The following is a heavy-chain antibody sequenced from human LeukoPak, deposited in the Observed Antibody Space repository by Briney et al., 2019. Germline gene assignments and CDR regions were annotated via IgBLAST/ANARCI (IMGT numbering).Heavy chain of an antibody. V-gene: IGHV3-30*04. Sequence: GGSLRLSCAASGFTFSSYAMHWVRQAPGKGLEWVAAISYDGSNRYYADSVKGRFTISRDNSKNTLYLQMNSLRTEDTAVYYCATEGSFDYWGQGTLVTVSS. CDR2: ISYDGSNR. J-gene: IGHJ4*02. CDR1: GFTFSSYA. CDR3: ATEGSFDY.